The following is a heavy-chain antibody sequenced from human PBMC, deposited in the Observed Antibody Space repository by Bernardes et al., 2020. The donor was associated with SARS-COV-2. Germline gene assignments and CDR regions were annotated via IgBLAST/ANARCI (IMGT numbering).Heavy chain of an antibody. J-gene: IGHJ4*02. CDR2: ISPKSGAT. V-gene: IGHV1-2*02. CDR3: ARTYYYDRGGDSLFDH. CDR1: GYTFSEYY. D-gene: IGHD3-22*01. Sequence: SVKVSCKASGYTFSEYYIHWLRQAPGQGLEWMGWISPKSGATNYAQRFQGRVTMTRDTSINTDYMELSRLRSDDTAVYYCARTYYYDRGGDSLFDHWGQGTLVTVSS.